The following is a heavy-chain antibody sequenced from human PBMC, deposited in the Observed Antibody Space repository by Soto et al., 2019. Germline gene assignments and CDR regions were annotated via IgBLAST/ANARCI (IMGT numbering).Heavy chain of an antibody. D-gene: IGHD3-10*01. CDR2: INYSGST. CDR1: GDSISSGNYY. Sequence: QVQLQESGPGLVKPSQTLSLSCTLSGDSISSGNYYWGWIRHSPGKVLEWIAYINYSGSTYWNQSIRGRITMSVDTWKNQFSLKLRSVTAADTAVYYCARVPPGSGTYFNYYSVMDVWGQGTTVTVSS. V-gene: IGHV4-30-4*01. J-gene: IGHJ6*02. CDR3: ARVPPGSGTYFNYYSVMDV.